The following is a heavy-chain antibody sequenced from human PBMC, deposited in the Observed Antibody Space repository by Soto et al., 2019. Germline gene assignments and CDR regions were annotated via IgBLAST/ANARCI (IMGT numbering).Heavy chain of an antibody. D-gene: IGHD3-9*01. CDR2: ISSNRGST. CDR3: VKALRYFYSLPDFDY. Sequence: GGSLRLSCSASGFTFSSYAMHWVRQAPGKGLEYGSAISSNRGSTYYADSVKGRLTISRDNSKNTLYLQMSSLRAEPTAVYYWVKALRYFYSLPDFDYWGQGTLVSGSS. V-gene: IGHV3-64D*06. J-gene: IGHJ4*02. CDR1: GFTFSSYA.